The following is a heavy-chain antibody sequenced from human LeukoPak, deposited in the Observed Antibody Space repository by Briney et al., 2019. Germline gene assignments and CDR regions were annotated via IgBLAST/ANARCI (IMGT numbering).Heavy chain of an antibody. V-gene: IGHV4-34*01. J-gene: IGHJ3*02. CDR2: INHRGST. Sequence: SETLSLTCAVYGGSFSGYYWSWIRQPPGKGLEWIGEINHRGSTNYNPSLKSRVTISVDTSKNQFSLKLSSVTAADTAVYYCARDRGLHDAFDIWGQGTMVTVSS. D-gene: IGHD3-10*01. CDR1: GGSFSGYY. CDR3: ARDRGLHDAFDI.